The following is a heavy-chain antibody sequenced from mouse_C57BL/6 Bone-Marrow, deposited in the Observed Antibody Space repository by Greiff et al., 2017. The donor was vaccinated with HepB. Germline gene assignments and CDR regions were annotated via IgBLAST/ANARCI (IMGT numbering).Heavy chain of an antibody. V-gene: IGHV5-4*01. Sequence: EVHLVESGGGLVKPGGSLKLSCAASGFTFSSYAMSWVRQTPEKRLEWVATISDGGSYTYYPDNVKGRFTISRDNAKNNLYLQMSHLKTEDTAMYYCARYYGSDGPWFAYWGQGTLVTVSA. J-gene: IGHJ3*01. CDR2: ISDGGSYT. CDR1: GFTFSSYA. CDR3: ARYYGSDGPWFAY. D-gene: IGHD1-1*01.